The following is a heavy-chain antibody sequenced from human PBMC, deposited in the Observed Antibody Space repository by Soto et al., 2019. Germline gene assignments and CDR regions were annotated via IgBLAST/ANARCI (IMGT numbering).Heavy chain of an antibody. CDR3: AREKVGTTFFDN. CDR1: GFAISRGYY. CDR2: IYPSVSS. D-gene: IGHD1-1*01. V-gene: IGHV4-38-2*02. Sequence: LSLTCNVSGFAISRGYYWSWVRQPPGKGLEWIGSIYPSVSSYHNPSLESRLTLSIDTSKNQFTLKLASVTAADTALYYCAREKVGTTFFDNWGQGTQVTVSS. J-gene: IGHJ4*02.